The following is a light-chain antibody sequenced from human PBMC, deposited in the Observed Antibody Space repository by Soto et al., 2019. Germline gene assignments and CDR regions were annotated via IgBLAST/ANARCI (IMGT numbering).Light chain of an antibody. Sequence: DIQMTQSPSSLSASVGDRVTITCRASQGISSWLAWYQQKQGKAPKLLIYKASTLKSWVPSRFSGSGSGTEFTLTISSLQTDDFATYYYQHYNSYSAALGQGTKVDIK. CDR3: QHYNSYSAA. CDR1: QGISSW. V-gene: IGKV1-5*03. J-gene: IGKJ1*01. CDR2: KAS.